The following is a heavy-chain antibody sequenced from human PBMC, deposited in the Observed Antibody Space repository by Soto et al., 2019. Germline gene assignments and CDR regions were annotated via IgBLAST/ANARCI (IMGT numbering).Heavy chain of an antibody. CDR1: GGSISSHY. CDR2: MYYSGNT. Sequence: QVQLQESGPGLVKPSETLSLTCTVSGGSISSHYWSWIRQSPGKGLEWIGYMYYSGNTNYNPSLKSRVTISVDTSKSQFSLKLSSVTAADTAVYYWARGGSSGWYWYFDLWGRGTLVTVSS. J-gene: IGHJ2*01. V-gene: IGHV4-59*08. CDR3: ARGGSSGWYWYFDL. D-gene: IGHD6-19*01.